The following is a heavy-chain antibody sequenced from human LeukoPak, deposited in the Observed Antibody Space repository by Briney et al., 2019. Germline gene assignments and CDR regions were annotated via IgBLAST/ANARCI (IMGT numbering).Heavy chain of an antibody. V-gene: IGHV3-30-3*01. CDR1: GFTFSSYA. Sequence: LAGGSLRLSCAASGFTFSSYAMHWVRQAPGKGLEWVAVISYDGSNKYYADSVKGRFTISRDNSKNTLYLQMNSLRAEDTAVYYCAREDYWGQGTLVTVSS. CDR3: AREDY. CDR2: ISYDGSNK. J-gene: IGHJ4*02.